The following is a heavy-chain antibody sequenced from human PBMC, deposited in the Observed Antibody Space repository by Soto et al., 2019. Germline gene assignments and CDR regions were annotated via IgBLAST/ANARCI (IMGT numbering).Heavy chain of an antibody. J-gene: IGHJ4*02. CDR1: GGSISNYY. D-gene: IGHD3-10*01. V-gene: IGHV4-59*08. CDR2: IYYSGST. Sequence: QVQLQESGPGLVKPSETLSLTCTVSGGSISNYYGSWIRQPPGKGLEWIGYIYYSGSTNYNPSLKSRVTIXXDXSXXQFSLKLSSVTAADTAVYYCARHEYGSGSYYGFDYWGQGTLVTVSS. CDR3: ARHEYGSGSYYGFDY.